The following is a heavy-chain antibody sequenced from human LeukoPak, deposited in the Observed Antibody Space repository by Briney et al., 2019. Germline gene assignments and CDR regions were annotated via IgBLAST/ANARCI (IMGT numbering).Heavy chain of an antibody. D-gene: IGHD3-22*01. Sequence: GGSLRLSCAASGFTFSSYSMNWVRQAPGKGLEWVSSISSSSYIYYADSVKGRFTISRDNPRNTLYMQMNSLRDEDTALYYCAIMHGYYDGSGYWVQWGQGTLVTVSS. CDR2: ISSSSYI. V-gene: IGHV3-21*04. J-gene: IGHJ4*02. CDR1: GFTFSSYS. CDR3: AIMHGYYDGSGYWVQ.